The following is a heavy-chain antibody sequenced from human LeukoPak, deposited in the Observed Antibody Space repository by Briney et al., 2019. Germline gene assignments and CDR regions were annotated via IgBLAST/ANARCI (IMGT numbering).Heavy chain of an antibody. CDR1: GFTFDDYA. J-gene: IGHJ4*02. Sequence: HPGGSLRLSCAASGFTFDDYAMHWVRQAPGKGLEWVSGISWNSGSIGYADSVKGRFTISRDNAKNSLYLQMNSLRAEDTALYYCAKGSNSGSYYFSPDYWGQGTLVTVSS. V-gene: IGHV3-9*01. CDR3: AKGSNSGSYYFSPDY. CDR2: ISWNSGSI. D-gene: IGHD1-26*01.